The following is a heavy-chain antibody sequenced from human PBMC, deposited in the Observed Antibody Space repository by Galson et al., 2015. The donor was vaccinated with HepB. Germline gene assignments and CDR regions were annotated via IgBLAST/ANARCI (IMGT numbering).Heavy chain of an antibody. D-gene: IGHD3-16*02. CDR3: ARRVWGSYRYGYYGMDV. CDR2: ISSSSSYI. J-gene: IGHJ6*02. Sequence: SLRLSCAASGFTFSSYSMNWVRQAPGKGLEWVSSISSSSSYIYYADSVKGRFTISRDNAKNSLYLQMNGLRAEDMAVYYCARRVWGSYRYGYYGMDVWGQGTTVTVSS. V-gene: IGHV3-21*04. CDR1: GFTFSSYS.